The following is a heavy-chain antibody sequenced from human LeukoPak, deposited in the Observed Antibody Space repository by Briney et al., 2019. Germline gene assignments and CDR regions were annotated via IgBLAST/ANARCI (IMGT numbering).Heavy chain of an antibody. V-gene: IGHV3-33*01. D-gene: IGHD6-13*01. J-gene: IGHJ1*01. CDR2: IWYDGSNK. Sequence: GGSLRLSCAASGFTFSSYGMHWVRQAPGKGLEWVAVIWYDGSNKYYADSVKGRFTICRDNSKNTLYLQMNSLRVEDTAVYYCARDKSPTGYSSSWYNFQHWGQGTLDTVSS. CDR3: ARDKSPTGYSSSWYNFQH. CDR1: GFTFSSYG.